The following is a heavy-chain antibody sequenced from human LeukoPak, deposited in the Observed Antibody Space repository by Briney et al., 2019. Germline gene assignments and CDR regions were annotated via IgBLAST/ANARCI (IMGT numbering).Heavy chain of an antibody. V-gene: IGHV4-59*12. CDR1: GGSFSTYY. CDR2: IYYSGST. Sequence: TSETLSLTCTVSGGSFSTYYWSWIRQPPGKGLEWIGYIYYSGSTNYNPSLKSRVSISIDTSKNQFSLQLTSVTAADSAVYYCARLTIRDDAFDIWGQGPMVTVSS. CDR3: ARLTIRDDAFDI. D-gene: IGHD3-10*01. J-gene: IGHJ3*02.